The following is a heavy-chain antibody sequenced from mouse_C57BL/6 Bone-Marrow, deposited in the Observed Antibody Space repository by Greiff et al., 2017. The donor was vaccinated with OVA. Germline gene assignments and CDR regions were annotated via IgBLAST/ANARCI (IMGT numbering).Heavy chain of an antibody. CDR1: GFTFSSYA. CDR2: ISDGGSYT. D-gene: IGHD1-1*01. CDR3: ARDGTTVVAPYYYAMDY. V-gene: IGHV5-4*01. J-gene: IGHJ4*01. Sequence: EVKLMESGGGLVKPGGSLKLSCAASGFTFSSYAMSWVRQTPEKRLEWVATISDGGSYTYYPDNVKGRFTISRDNAKNNLYLQMSHLKSEDTAMYYCARDGTTVVAPYYYAMDYWGQGTSVTVSS.